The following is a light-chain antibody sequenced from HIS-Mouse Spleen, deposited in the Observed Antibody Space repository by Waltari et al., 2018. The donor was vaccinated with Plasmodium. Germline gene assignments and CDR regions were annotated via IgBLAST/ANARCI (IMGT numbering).Light chain of an antibody. J-gene: IGKJ1*01. CDR1: QGISSA. V-gene: IGKV1-13*02. Sequence: AIPLTQSPSSLAASVGHRVTITCRASQGISSALAWYQQKPGKAPKLLIYDASSLESGVPSRFSGSGSGTDITLTISSLQPEDFATYYCQQFNSYPRTFGQGTKVEIK. CDR2: DAS. CDR3: QQFNSYPRT.